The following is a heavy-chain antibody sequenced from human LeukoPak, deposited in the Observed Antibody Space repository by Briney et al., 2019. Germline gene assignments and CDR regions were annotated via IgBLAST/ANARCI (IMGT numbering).Heavy chain of an antibody. D-gene: IGHD3-3*01. CDR2: IGSAGDT. CDR1: GFTFSSYD. Sequence: GGSLRLSCAASGFTFSSYDMHWVRQATGKGLEGVSAIGSAGDTYYPGSVKGRFTISRENAKNSLYLQMNSLRAGDTAVYYCARSIPNYYYGMDVWGQGTTVTVSS. V-gene: IGHV3-13*01. J-gene: IGHJ6*02. CDR3: ARSIPNYYYGMDV.